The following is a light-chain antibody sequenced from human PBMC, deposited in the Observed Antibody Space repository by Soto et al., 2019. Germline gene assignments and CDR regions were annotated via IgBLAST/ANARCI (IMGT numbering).Light chain of an antibody. Sequence: EIVMTQSPATLSVSPGERATLSCRASQRVSSNLAWYQQKPGQAPRLLIYGASTRATGIPASFSGSGSGTALTLTISSLQSEDFAVYYCQQYNNWPRGTFGQGTKVEIK. J-gene: IGKJ1*01. V-gene: IGKV3-15*01. CDR1: QRVSSN. CDR2: GAS. CDR3: QQYNNWPRGT.